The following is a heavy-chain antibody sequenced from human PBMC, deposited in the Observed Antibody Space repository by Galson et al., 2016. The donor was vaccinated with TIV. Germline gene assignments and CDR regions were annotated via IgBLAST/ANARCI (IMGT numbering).Heavy chain of an antibody. CDR2: IAYDGSYK. CDR1: GFTFSSYN. D-gene: IGHD3-3*01. V-gene: IGHV3-30*18. Sequence: SLRISCAASGFTFSSYNMHWVRQAPGKGLEWVAVIAYDGSYKHYAGSVKGRFTVSRDNSKTTLDLQMNSLGAEDTALYYCAKEENSGYYPNDAFDFWGQGTMFTVS. J-gene: IGHJ3*01. CDR3: AKEENSGYYPNDAFDF.